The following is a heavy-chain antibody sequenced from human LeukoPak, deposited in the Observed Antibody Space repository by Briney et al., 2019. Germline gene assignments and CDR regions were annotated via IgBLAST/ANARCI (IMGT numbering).Heavy chain of an antibody. Sequence: SVKVSCKASGGTFSSYAISWVRQAPGQGLEWMERIIPILGIANYAQKFQGRVTITADKSTSTAYMELRRLRSEDTAVYYCARDVELAAAGVYFQHWGQGTRVTVSS. CDR2: IIPILGIA. V-gene: IGHV1-69*04. J-gene: IGHJ1*01. CDR3: ARDVELAAAGVYFQH. CDR1: GGTFSSYA. D-gene: IGHD6-13*01.